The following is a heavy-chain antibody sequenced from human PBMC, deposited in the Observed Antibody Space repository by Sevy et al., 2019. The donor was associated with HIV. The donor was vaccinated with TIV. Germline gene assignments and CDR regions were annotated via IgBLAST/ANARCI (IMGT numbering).Heavy chain of an antibody. Sequence: GGSLRLSCAASGFTVSSNYMSWVRQAPGKGLEWVSVIYSGGSTYYADSVKGRFTISSDNSKNTLYLQMNSLRAEDTAVYYCARDRGGAGHYYGMDVWGQGTTVTVSS. CDR2: IYSGGST. CDR1: GFTVSSNY. CDR3: ARDRGGAGHYYGMDV. V-gene: IGHV3-53*01. J-gene: IGHJ6*02. D-gene: IGHD3-10*01.